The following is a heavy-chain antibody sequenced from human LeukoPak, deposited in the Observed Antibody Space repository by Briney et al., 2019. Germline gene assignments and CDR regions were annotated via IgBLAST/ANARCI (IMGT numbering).Heavy chain of an antibody. D-gene: IGHD2-2*01. CDR3: ARRFRSTSLRWFDP. CDR1: GGSISSSSYY. Sequence: SETLSLACTVSGGSISSSSYYWGWIRQPPGKGLEWIGSIYYSGSTYYNPSLKSRVTISVDTSKNQFSLKLSSVTAADTAVYYCARRFRSTSLRWFDPWGQGTLVTVSS. V-gene: IGHV4-39*01. CDR2: IYYSGST. J-gene: IGHJ5*02.